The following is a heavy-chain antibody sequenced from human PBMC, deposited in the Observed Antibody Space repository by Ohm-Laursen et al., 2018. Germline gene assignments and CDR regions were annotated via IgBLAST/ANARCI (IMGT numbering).Heavy chain of an antibody. V-gene: IGHV3-66*01. CDR1: GFTVSSNS. Sequence: SPRLSCSASGFTVSSNSMTWVRQAPGKGLEWVSVIYSGGSTYYADSVKGRFTISRDNSRNTLYLQMNSLRAEDTAMYYCARDLAVAGTMDYWGQGTLVTVSS. CDR3: ARDLAVAGTMDY. J-gene: IGHJ4*02. CDR2: IYSGGST. D-gene: IGHD6-19*01.